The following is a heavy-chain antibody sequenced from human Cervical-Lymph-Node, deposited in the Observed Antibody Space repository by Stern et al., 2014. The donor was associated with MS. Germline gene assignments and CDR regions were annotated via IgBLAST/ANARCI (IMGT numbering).Heavy chain of an antibody. J-gene: IGHJ4*02. CDR3: AREGYDGIDN. CDR2: IYSSGTT. CDR1: GGSISSYY. Sequence: QLQLQESGPGLVKPSETLYLTCIVSGGSISSYYWSWIRQPPGKGLEWIGYIYSSGTTNYNPSLKVRVTISVDTSKNQFSLKLNSVTAADTAIYYCAREGYDGIDNWGQGTLVTVSS. D-gene: IGHD3-3*01. V-gene: IGHV4-59*01.